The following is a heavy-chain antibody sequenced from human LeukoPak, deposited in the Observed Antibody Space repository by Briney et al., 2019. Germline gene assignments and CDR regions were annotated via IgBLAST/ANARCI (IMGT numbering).Heavy chain of an antibody. J-gene: IGHJ5*02. V-gene: IGHV4-39*07. CDR3: AKRGRIVVVTAVYNWFDP. CDR1: GGSISSSSYY. CDR2: IYYSGST. D-gene: IGHD2-21*02. Sequence: SETLSLTCTVSGGSISSSSYYWGWIRQPPGKGLEWIGSIYYSGSTYYNPSLKSRVTISVDTSKNQFSLKLSSVTAADTAVYYCAKRGRIVVVTAVYNWFDPWGQGTLVTVSS.